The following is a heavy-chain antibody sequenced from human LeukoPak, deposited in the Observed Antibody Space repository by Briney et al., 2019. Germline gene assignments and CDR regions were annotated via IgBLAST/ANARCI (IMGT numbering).Heavy chain of an antibody. V-gene: IGHV1-69*13. CDR2: IIPIFGTA. CDR1: GGTFSSYA. CDR3: ARTSGYYPRGCLDY. D-gene: IGHD3-22*01. J-gene: IGHJ4*02. Sequence: SVKVSCKASGGTFSSYAISWVRQAPGQGLEWMGGIIPIFGTANYAQKFQGRVTITADESTSTAYMGLSSLRSEDTAVYYCARTSGYYPRGCLDYWGQGTLVTVSS.